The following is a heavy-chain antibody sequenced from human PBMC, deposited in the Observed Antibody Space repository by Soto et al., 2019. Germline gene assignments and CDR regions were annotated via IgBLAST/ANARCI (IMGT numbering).Heavy chain of an antibody. CDR2: GYYRGSI. D-gene: IGHD3-9*01. V-gene: IGHV4-39*01. Sequence: TSESLSLTSTVSGRSISSYYWGWVRQPPGKGLEWIGIGYYRGSIYYNPSLESRLTISVDKSKNQFSLKLMSLSAADTAVYYCGRLEGLATISYYFDYWGQGALVTVSS. CDR3: GRLEGLATISYYFDY. J-gene: IGHJ4*02. CDR1: GRSISSYY.